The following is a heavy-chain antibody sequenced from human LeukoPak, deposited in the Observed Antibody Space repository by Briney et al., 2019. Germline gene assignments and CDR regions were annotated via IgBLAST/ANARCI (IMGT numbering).Heavy chain of an antibody. CDR3: AKDATSIAAAGPHYYYYYMDV. Sequence: PGGSLRLSCAASGFTFDDYAMHWVRQAPGKGLEWVSLISWDGGSTYYADSVKGRFTISRDNSKNSLYLQMNSLRAEDTALYYCAKDATSIAAAGPHYYYYYMDVWGKGTTVTVSS. D-gene: IGHD6-13*01. V-gene: IGHV3-43D*03. J-gene: IGHJ6*03. CDR2: ISWDGGST. CDR1: GFTFDDYA.